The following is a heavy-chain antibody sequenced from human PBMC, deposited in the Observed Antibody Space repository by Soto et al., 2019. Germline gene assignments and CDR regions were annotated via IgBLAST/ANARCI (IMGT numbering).Heavy chain of an antibody. CDR3: GGDAGVDEAPMDY. J-gene: IGHJ4*02. D-gene: IGHD3-3*01. CDR2: INPNSGGT. V-gene: IGHV1-2*04. Sequence: QVQLVQSGAEVKKPGASVKVSCKASGYTFTGYYMHWVRQAPGQGLEWMGWINPNSGGTNYAQKFQGWVTMTRGTFISKACMEQGRLRSDDKGGYYLGGDAGVDEAPMDYLGQGTLVTVSS. CDR1: GYTFTGYY.